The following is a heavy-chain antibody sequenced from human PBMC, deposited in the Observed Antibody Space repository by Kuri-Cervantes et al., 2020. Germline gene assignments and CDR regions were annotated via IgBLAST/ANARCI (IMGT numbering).Heavy chain of an antibody. J-gene: IGHJ4*02. D-gene: IGHD2-15*01. CDR3: ARDSGISLAPLDYFDY. CDR1: GFSFSNFP. V-gene: IGHV3-30*01. CDR2: ISYDGTNP. Sequence: GGSLRLSCITSGFSFSNFPMHWVRLAPGKGLEWVAVISYDGTNPKYAEFVKGRFTISRDNAKNTLYLQINRLRPEDTAIYYCARDSGISLAPLDYFDYWGQGTLVTVSS.